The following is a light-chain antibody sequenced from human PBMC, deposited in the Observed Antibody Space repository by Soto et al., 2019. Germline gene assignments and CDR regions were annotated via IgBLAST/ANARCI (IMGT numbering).Light chain of an antibody. Sequence: EKVMTQSPATLSMSPGERATLSCRASQSVNNFLAWYQQKPGQAPRLLIYCASTRATGIPARFSGSGSGTEFTLTISSIQSEDFAVYYCQQYSNWPSWTFGQGTKVEVK. V-gene: IGKV3-15*01. CDR1: QSVNNF. CDR3: QQYSNWPSWT. CDR2: CAS. J-gene: IGKJ1*01.